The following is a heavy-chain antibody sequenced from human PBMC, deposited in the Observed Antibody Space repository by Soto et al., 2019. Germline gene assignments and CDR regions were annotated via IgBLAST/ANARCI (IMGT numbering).Heavy chain of an antibody. CDR1: GGSISSYY. J-gene: IGHJ4*02. D-gene: IGHD4-17*01. Sequence: SETLSLTCTVSGGSISSYYWSWIRQPPGKGLEWIGYIYYSGSTNYNPSLKSRVTISVDTSKNQFSLKLSSVTAVDTAVYFCARVGYGDYYFVYWGQGTLVTVSS. CDR2: IYYSGST. V-gene: IGHV4-59*01. CDR3: ARVGYGDYYFVY.